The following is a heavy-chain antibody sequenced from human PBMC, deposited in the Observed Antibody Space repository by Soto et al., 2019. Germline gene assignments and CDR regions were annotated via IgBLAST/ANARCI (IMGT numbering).Heavy chain of an antibody. V-gene: IGHV1-18*01. CDR1: GYIFTSND. CDR2: IRVRNEDT. Sequence: QVQFVQSGAEVKEPGDSVKVSCRASGYIFTSNDITWVRQAPGQGLEWMGWIRVRNEDTHYAPKFRGRVPVSRDTSTSTACMELRSLRSDDTAVYYCARESRTWVDGVIGPGDYWGQGTLVTVSS. J-gene: IGHJ4*02. D-gene: IGHD1-26*01. CDR3: ARESRTWVDGVIGPGDY.